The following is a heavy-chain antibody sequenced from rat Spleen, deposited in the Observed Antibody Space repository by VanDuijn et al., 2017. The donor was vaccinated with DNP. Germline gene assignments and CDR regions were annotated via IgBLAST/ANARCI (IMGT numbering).Heavy chain of an antibody. CDR2: ISPSGGST. V-gene: IGHV5-25*01. Sequence: EVQLVASGGGLVQPGRSLKLSCAASGFTFSNYDMAWVRQAPTKGLEWVASISPSGGSTYYRDSVKGRFTVSRDNAKSTLYLQMDSLRSEDTATYYCTRSDSYGFPYWGQGTLVTVSS. D-gene: IGHD1-2*01. CDR3: TRSDSYGFPY. J-gene: IGHJ3*01. CDR1: GFTFSNYD.